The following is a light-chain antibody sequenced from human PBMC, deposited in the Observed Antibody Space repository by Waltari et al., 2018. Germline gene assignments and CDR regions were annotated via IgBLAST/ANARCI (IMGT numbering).Light chain of an antibody. CDR2: VAS. CDR1: HNIASY. J-gene: IGKJ3*01. CDR3: QQSYSTPFT. Sequence: DIQMTQSPSSLSASAGDRVTITCRASHNIASYLNWYQQKPERAPNLLIYVASSLQSGVPSRFSGSGSGTDFALTISSLQPEDFATYYCQQSYSTPFTFGPGTKVDI. V-gene: IGKV1-39*01.